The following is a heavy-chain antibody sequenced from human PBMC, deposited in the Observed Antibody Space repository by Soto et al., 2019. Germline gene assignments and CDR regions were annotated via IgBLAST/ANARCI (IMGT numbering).Heavy chain of an antibody. Sequence: VASVKVSCKASGYTFTSYAMHWVRQAPGQRLEWMGWINAGNGNTKYSQKFQGRVTITRDTSASTAYMELSSLRSEDTAVYYCARDLYGFGELLPKGGWFDPWGQGTLVTVSS. CDR3: ARDLYGFGELLPKGGWFDP. D-gene: IGHD3-10*01. V-gene: IGHV1-3*01. J-gene: IGHJ5*02. CDR1: GYTFTSYA. CDR2: INAGNGNT.